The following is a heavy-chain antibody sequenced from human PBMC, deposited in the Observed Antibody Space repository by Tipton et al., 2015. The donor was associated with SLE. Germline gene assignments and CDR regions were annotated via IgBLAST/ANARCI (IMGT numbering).Heavy chain of an antibody. J-gene: IGHJ5*02. V-gene: IGHV4-59*11. D-gene: IGHD3-10*01. CDR3: ARGPASGCFDP. CDR1: GGSISSHY. CDR2: IYYSGST. Sequence: TLSLTCTVSGGSISSHYWSWIRQPPGKGLEWIGYIYYSGSTNYNPSLRSRVTISVDTSKNQFSLMLSSVTAADTAVYYCARGPASGCFDPWGQGYLVTVST.